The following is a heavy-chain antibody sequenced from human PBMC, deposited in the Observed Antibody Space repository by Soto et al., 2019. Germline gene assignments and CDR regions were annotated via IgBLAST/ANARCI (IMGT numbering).Heavy chain of an antibody. D-gene: IGHD6-19*01. V-gene: IGHV1-69*13. Sequence: GASVKVSCKASGGTFSSYAISWVRQAPGQGLEWMGGIIPIFGTANYAQKFQGRVTITADESTSTAYMELSSLRSEDTAVYYCAREAAPLAAPDYWGLGTLVTVST. J-gene: IGHJ4*02. CDR3: AREAAPLAAPDY. CDR2: IIPIFGTA. CDR1: GGTFSSYA.